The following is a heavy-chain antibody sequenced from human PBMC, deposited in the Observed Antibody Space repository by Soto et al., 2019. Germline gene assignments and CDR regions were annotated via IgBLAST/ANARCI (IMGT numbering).Heavy chain of an antibody. J-gene: IGHJ4*02. CDR2: IYYSGST. V-gene: IGHV4-39*07. CDR1: GGSISSSSYY. Sequence: SETLSLTCTVSGGSISSSSYYWGWIRRPPGKGLEWIGSIYYSGSTYYNPSLKSRVTISVDTSKNQFSLKLSSVTAADTAVYYCARFVTTVTYFDYWGQGTLVTVSS. D-gene: IGHD4-17*01. CDR3: ARFVTTVTYFDY.